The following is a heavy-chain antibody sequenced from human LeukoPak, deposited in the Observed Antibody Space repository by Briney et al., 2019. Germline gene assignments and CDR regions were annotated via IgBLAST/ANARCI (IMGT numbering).Heavy chain of an antibody. Sequence: SETLSLTCAVYGGSFSGYYWSWIRQPPGKGLEWIGEINHSGSTNYNPSLKSRVTISVDTSKNQFSLKLSSVTAADTAVYYCAGRTKPTTQWLVVWAATSGALDYWGQGTLVTVSS. D-gene: IGHD6-19*01. CDR3: AGRTKPTTQWLVVWAATSGALDY. CDR2: INHSGST. CDR1: GGSFSGYY. V-gene: IGHV4-34*01. J-gene: IGHJ4*02.